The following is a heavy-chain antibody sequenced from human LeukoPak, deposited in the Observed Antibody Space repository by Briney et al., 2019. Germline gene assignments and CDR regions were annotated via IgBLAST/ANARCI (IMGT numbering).Heavy chain of an antibody. J-gene: IGHJ4*02. CDR2: IYYSGST. CDR1: GGSISSYY. D-gene: IGHD2-2*01. Sequence: PSETLSLTCTVSGGSISSYYWSWTRQPPGKGLEWIGYIYYSGSTNYNPSLKSRVTISVDTSKNQFSLKLSSVTAADTAVYYCARGSPYCSSTSCPPFDYWGQGALVTVSS. V-gene: IGHV4-59*01. CDR3: ARGSPYCSSTSCPPFDY.